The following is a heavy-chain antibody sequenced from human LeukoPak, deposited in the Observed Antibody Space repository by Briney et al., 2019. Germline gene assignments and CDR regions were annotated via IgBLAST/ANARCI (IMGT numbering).Heavy chain of an antibody. D-gene: IGHD3-22*01. CDR3: AREKLGYYDSSGYYGY. Sequence: ASVKVSCKASGGTFSSYAISWVRQAPGQGLEWMGWISAYNGNTNYAQKLQGRVTMTTDTSTSTAYMELRSLRSDDTAVYYCAREKLGYYDSSGYYGYWGQGTLVTVSS. CDR2: ISAYNGNT. J-gene: IGHJ4*02. V-gene: IGHV1-18*01. CDR1: GGTFSSYA.